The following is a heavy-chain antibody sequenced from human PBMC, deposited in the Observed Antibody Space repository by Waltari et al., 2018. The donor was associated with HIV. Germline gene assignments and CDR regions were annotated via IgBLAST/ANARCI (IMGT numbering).Heavy chain of an antibody. J-gene: IGHJ4*02. CDR3: VRGAIFGVVISSFES. CDR1: GGSISSGHYY. CDR2: SDYSGNT. V-gene: IGHV4-30-4*01. Sequence: QVQLQESGPGLVKPSQTLSLTCTVAGGSISSGHYYWSWIRQPPGKGLEWIGYSDYSGNTYYNPSLRRRVIISVDTSKNQFSLKLSSVTAADTAVFYCVRGAIFGVVISSFESWGQGTLVTVSS. D-gene: IGHD3-3*01.